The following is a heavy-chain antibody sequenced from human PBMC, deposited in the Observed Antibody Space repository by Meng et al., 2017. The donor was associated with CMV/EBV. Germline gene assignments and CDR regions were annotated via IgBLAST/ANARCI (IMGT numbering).Heavy chain of an antibody. V-gene: IGHV1-18*01. D-gene: IGHD2-2*02. J-gene: IGHJ6*02. CDR2: ISAYNGNT. Sequence: ASVKVSCKASGYTFTSYGISWVRQAPGQGLEWMGWISAYNGNTNYAQKLQGRVTMTTDKSTSTAYMELRSLRSDDTAVYYCAREMAAIEDYYYGMDVWGQGTTVTVSS. CDR3: AREMAAIEDYYYGMDV. CDR1: GYTFTSYG.